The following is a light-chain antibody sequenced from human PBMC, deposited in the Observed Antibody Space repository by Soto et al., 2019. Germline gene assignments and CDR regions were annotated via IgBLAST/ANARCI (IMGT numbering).Light chain of an antibody. J-gene: IGKJ1*01. CDR3: QQRSDWPWT. V-gene: IGKV3-11*01. CDR2: DTS. CDR1: QSVNRY. Sequence: EVVLTQSPATLSLSPGARAPLSCRASQSVNRYLAWYQQNPGQAPRLLIYDTSNRATGIPARFSGSGSGTDFTLTISSLEPEDFAVYYCQQRSDWPWTFGQGTKVDI.